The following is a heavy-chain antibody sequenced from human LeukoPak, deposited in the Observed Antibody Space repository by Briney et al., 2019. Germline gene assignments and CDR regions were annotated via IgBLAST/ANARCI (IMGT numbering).Heavy chain of an antibody. CDR2: VFPSGST. CDR3: ARSHYRMTTITVFDY. D-gene: IGHD5-12*01. V-gene: IGHV4-4*07. Sequence: PSETLSLTCTVSGGSVSSYYWNWIRQPAGKGLEWIGRVFPSGSTNYNPSLKSRVTISVDVSKNQFSLKLSSMTAADTAVYYCARSHYRMTTITVFDYWGQGTLVTVSS. CDR1: GGSVSSYY. J-gene: IGHJ4*02.